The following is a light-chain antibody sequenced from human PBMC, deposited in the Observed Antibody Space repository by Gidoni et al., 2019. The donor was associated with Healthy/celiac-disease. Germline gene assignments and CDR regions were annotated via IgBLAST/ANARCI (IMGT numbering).Light chain of an antibody. CDR3: QQYGSSRT. V-gene: IGKV3-20*01. CDR2: GAS. Sequence: DIGLTQYPGTLSLSPGERATLSCRASQSVSSSYLAWYQQKPGQAPRLLLYGASSRGTGIPDMVSGSGSGTDFTLTICRLDPEDVAVYYCQQYGSSRTFXXXTKVEIK. J-gene: IGKJ1*01. CDR1: QSVSSSY.